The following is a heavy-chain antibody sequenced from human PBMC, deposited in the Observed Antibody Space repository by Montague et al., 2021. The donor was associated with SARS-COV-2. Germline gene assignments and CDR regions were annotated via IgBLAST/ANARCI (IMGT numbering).Heavy chain of an antibody. J-gene: IGHJ6*02. CDR2: SSCSGGRT. Sequence: SLRLSCEASGFTFSNSAMHWVRQAPGKGLEWASGSSCSGGRTHYXDSXKGRFTISRDNSKNVLYLQMNSLRAEDTALYYCAKDSYYYGLGYGMDVWGQGTTVTVSS. CDR1: GFTFSNSA. D-gene: IGHD3-10*01. CDR3: AKDSYYYGLGYGMDV. V-gene: IGHV3-23*01.